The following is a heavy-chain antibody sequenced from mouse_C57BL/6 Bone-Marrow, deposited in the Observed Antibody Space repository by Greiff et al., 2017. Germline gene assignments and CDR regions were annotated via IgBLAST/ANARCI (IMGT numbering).Heavy chain of an antibody. D-gene: IGHD1-1*01. CDR2: ISSGGSYT. CDR1: GFTFSSYG. J-gene: IGHJ2*01. V-gene: IGHV5-6*01. Sequence: EVKLQESGGDLVKPGGSLKLSCAASGFTFSSYGMSWVRQTPDKRLEWVATISSGGSYTYYPDSVKGRFTISRDNAKNTLYLQMSSLKSEDTAMYYCARLVFYGSSYVDYWGQGTTLTVSS. CDR3: ARLVFYGSSYVDY.